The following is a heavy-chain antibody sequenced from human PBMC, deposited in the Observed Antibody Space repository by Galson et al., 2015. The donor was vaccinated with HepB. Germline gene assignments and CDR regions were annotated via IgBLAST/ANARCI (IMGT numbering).Heavy chain of an antibody. CDR3: ARENSGTYYGYFDY. CDR1: GFTFSHYA. J-gene: IGHJ4*02. Sequence: SGFTFSHYAMHWVRQAPGKGLAWVATISYDGSNKYYAEPVRGRFTISRDNSKNTVSLQMNSLSPEATAVYYCARENSGTYYGYFDYWGQGTLVTVSS. V-gene: IGHV3-30-3*01. CDR2: ISYDGSNK. D-gene: IGHD1-26*01.